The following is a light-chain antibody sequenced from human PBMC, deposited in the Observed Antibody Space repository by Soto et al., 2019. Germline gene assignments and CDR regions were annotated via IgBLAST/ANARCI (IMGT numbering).Light chain of an antibody. CDR2: GAS. CDR3: HSYNSIPRT. CDR1: QDISSF. Sequence: DIVMTQSPSSLSASVGDRVTVTCGASQDISSFLAWYQQKPGKAPNLLIYGASTLQSGVPSRFSGSGSVTHFTLTISSLQPEDVATYYCHSYNSIPRTFGQGTKVDIK. J-gene: IGKJ1*01. V-gene: IGKV1-9*01.